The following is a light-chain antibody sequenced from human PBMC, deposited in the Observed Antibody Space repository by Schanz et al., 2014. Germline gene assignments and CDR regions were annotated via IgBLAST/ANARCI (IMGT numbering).Light chain of an antibody. V-gene: IGKV3-20*01. CDR1: QSVSSSF. Sequence: EVVLTQSPGTLSLSPGERATLSCRASQSVSSSFLAWYQQKPGQAPRLLIYGASSRATGIPDRFSGSGSGTEFTLTISSLQSEDFAVYYCHQYINSPFTFGPGTKLDLK. CDR3: HQYINSPFT. J-gene: IGKJ3*01. CDR2: GAS.